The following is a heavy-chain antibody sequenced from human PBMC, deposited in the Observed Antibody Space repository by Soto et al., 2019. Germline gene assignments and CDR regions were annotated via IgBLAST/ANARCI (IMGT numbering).Heavy chain of an antibody. Sequence: ASVRLSCRASGYTFTSYYMHWVRQAPGQGLEWMGIINPSGGSTSYAQKFQGRVTMTRDTSTSTVYMELSSLRSEDTAVYYCARERGGGYFDYWGQGTLVTVSA. CDR2: INPSGGST. CDR1: GYTFTSYY. CDR3: ARERGGGYFDY. J-gene: IGHJ4*02. D-gene: IGHD3-16*01. V-gene: IGHV1-46*01.